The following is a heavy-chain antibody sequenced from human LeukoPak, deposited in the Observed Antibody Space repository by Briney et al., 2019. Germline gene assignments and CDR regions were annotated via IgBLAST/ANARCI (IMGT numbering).Heavy chain of an antibody. CDR2: IYDSGRT. Sequence: PSETLSLTCTVSGGSISTTNYYWGWIRQPPGKGLEWIGSIYDSGRTYYNPSLKSRVTISVDTSENQFSLKLSSVTAADTAVYYCARNPHSNHNWFDPWGQGTLVTVSS. D-gene: IGHD6-13*01. CDR1: GGSISTTNYY. CDR3: ARNPHSNHNWFDP. V-gene: IGHV4-39*07. J-gene: IGHJ5*02.